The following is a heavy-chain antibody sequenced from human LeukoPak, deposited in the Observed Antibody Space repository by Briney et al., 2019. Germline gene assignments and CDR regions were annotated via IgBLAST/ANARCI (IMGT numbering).Heavy chain of an antibody. CDR3: AKGNFYHHDPTGYLEEDALDV. CDR2: ISSAGGST. J-gene: IGHJ3*01. CDR1: GFSFKRYS. Sequence: GGSLRLSCAASGFSFKRYSMTWVRQAPGKGLDWVSIISSAGGSTYYSESVKDRFTISRDNSKNTLYLQMYSLRAEDTALYFGAKGNFYHHDPTGYLEEDALDVWGQGTMVSVSP. D-gene: IGHD3-22*01. V-gene: IGHV3-23*01.